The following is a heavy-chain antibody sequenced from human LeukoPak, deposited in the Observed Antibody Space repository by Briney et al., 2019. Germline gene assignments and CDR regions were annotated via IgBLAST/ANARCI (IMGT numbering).Heavy chain of an antibody. V-gene: IGHV3-7*01. CDR1: GSTFSRHW. Sequence: GGSLRLSCAASGSTFSRHWMTWVRQAPGKGLEWVANIKQDGSEKYYVDSVKGRFTISRDNAKNSLYLQMNSLRAEDTAVYYCARDGVPAANDYWGQGTLVTVSS. CDR3: ARDGVPAANDY. J-gene: IGHJ4*02. D-gene: IGHD6-13*01. CDR2: IKQDGSEK.